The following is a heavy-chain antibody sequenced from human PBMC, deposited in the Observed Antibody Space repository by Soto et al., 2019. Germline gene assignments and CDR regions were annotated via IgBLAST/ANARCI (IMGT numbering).Heavy chain of an antibody. CDR1: GGSISSGGYY. D-gene: IGHD2-21*02. CDR2: IYYSGST. CDR3: ARLGAYGGNLAFDY. Sequence: SETLSLTCTVSGGSISSGGYYWSWIRQHPGKGLEWIGYIYYSGSTYYNPSLKSRVTISVDTSKNQFSLKLSSVTAADTAVYYCARLGAYGGNLAFDYWGQGTLVTVSS. J-gene: IGHJ4*02. V-gene: IGHV4-31*03.